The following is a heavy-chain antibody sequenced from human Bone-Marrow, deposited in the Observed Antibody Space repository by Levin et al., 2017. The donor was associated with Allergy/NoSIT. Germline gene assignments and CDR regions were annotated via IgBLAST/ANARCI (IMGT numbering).Heavy chain of an antibody. CDR1: GFTFDDYP. J-gene: IGHJ6*02. Sequence: GGSLRLSCVASGFTFDDYPMHWVRQAPGKGLEWVSGINWNSASVDYADSVKGRFTISRDNAKNSLFLQMNSLRSEDTALYYCVKDAHYFDNSGQYFYGLDAWGQGTTVTVSS. CDR3: VKDAHYFDNSGQYFYGLDA. CDR2: INWNSASV. V-gene: IGHV3-9*01. D-gene: IGHD3-10*01.